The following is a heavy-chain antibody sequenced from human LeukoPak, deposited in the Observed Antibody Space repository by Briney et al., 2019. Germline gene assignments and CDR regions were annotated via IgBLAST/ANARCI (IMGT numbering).Heavy chain of an antibody. CDR3: ARVVGSGSYIGGFDY. V-gene: IGHV4-59*01. CDR1: GGSISSYY. CDR2: IYYSGST. Sequence: PSETLSLTCTVSGGSISSYYWSWIRQPPGKGLEWIGYIYYSGSTNYNPSLKSRVTISVDTSKNQFSLKLSSVTAADTAVYYCARVVGSGSYIGGFDYWGRGTLVTVSS. J-gene: IGHJ4*02. D-gene: IGHD3-10*01.